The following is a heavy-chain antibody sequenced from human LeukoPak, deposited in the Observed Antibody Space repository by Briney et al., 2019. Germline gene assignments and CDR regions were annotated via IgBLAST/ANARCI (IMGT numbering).Heavy chain of an antibody. V-gene: IGHV3-11*01. CDR3: ARVGSNGYPIDY. Sequence: RGSLRLSCAASGFTFSDYYMSWIRQAPGKGLEWVSYISSSGGTINYADSVKGRFTISRDNAKNSLHLQMNSLRAEDTAVYYCARVGSNGYPIDYWGQGTLVTVSS. CDR2: ISSSGGTI. CDR1: GFTFSDYY. J-gene: IGHJ4*02. D-gene: IGHD3-16*01.